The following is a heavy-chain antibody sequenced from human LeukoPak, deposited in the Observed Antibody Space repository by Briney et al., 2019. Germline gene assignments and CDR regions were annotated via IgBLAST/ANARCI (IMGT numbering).Heavy chain of an antibody. CDR2: ISHDGSNK. J-gene: IGHJ4*02. D-gene: IGHD4-17*01. CDR3: ARGRNVVTTSGYFDY. CDR1: GFTFSSYG. Sequence: GRSLRLSCAASGFTFSSYGMHWVRQAPGKGLQWVALISHDGSNKYYADSLKGRFTISRDNSKNTLYLQMNSLRGEDTAVYFCARGRNVVTTSGYFDYWGQGTLVTVSS. V-gene: IGHV3-30*03.